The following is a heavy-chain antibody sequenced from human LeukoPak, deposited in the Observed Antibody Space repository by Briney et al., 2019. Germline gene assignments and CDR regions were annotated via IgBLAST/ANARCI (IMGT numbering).Heavy chain of an antibody. Sequence: GGSLRLSRATSGFTFRNYGMHWVRQAPGKGLEWVAIIYYDGSNQYYADSVKARFTISRDNSKNTLYLQLNSLRAEDTAMYYCARDRGQSYFDYWGQGTLVTVSS. CDR2: IYYDGSNQ. CDR1: GFTFRNYG. J-gene: IGHJ4*02. D-gene: IGHD3-10*01. V-gene: IGHV3-33*01. CDR3: ARDRGQSYFDY.